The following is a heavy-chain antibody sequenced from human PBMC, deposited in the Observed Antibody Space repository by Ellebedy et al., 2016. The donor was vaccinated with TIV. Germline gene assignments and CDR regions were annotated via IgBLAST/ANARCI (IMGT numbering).Heavy chain of an antibody. V-gene: IGHV1-2*02. Sequence: ASVKVSCKASGYTFTSYGISWVRQAPGQGLEWMGWINPNSGGTNYAQKFQGRVTMTRDTSISTAYMELSRLRSDDTAVYYCAGGWNGDYSDWFDPWGQGTLVTVSS. J-gene: IGHJ5*02. CDR2: INPNSGGT. D-gene: IGHD4-17*01. CDR1: GYTFTSYG. CDR3: AGGWNGDYSDWFDP.